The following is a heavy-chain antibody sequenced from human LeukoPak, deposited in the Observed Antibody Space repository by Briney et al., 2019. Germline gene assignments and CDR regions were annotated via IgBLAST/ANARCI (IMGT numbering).Heavy chain of an antibody. Sequence: SETLSLTCTVSGGSVSNSLYYWSWIRQPPGKGLEWIGYIYYSGSTNYNPSLKSRVTISIDTSRNQFSLRLNSMTAADTAVYYCARVLRAASWRSYDYWGQGSLVTVSS. D-gene: IGHD5-18*01. V-gene: IGHV4-61*01. CDR3: ARVLRAASWRSYDY. CDR2: IYYSGST. CDR1: GGSVSNSLYY. J-gene: IGHJ4*02.